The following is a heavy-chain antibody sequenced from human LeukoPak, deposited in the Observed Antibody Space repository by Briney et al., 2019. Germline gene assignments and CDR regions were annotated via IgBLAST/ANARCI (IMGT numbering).Heavy chain of an antibody. CDR1: GDSISSSSYY. CDR2: IYYSGST. CDR3: ARVEGGGYYYYMDV. V-gene: IGHV4-39*07. Sequence: PSETLSLTCTVSGDSISSSSYYWGWIRQPPGKGLEWIGRIYYSGSTYYNPSLKSRVTISVDTSKNQFSLKLSSVTAADTAVYYCARVEGGGYYYYMDVWGKGTTVTVSS. D-gene: IGHD3-16*01. J-gene: IGHJ6*03.